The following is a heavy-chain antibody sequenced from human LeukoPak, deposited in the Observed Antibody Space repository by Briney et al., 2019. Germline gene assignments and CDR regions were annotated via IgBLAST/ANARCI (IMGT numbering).Heavy chain of an antibody. CDR2: TYYMSKWYN. Sequence: SQTLSLTCAISGDSVSTNSASWNWIRQSPSRGLEWLGRTYYMSKWYNDYAVSVKSRITIIPDTSKNQFSLKLSSVTAADTAVYYCASPSYSSGWYYFDYWGQGTLVTVSS. D-gene: IGHD6-19*01. V-gene: IGHV6-1*01. CDR3: ASPSYSSGWYYFDY. J-gene: IGHJ4*02. CDR1: GDSVSTNSAS.